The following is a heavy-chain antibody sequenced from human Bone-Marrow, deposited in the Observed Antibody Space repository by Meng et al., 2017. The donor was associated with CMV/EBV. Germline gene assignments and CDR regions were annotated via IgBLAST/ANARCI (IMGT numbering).Heavy chain of an antibody. V-gene: IGHV1-2*02. CDR3: ARIYYANNPAREGGLAAY. Sequence: ASVKVSCKASGYTFTGYYIHWVRQAPGQGLEWMGWINPDTGDTNCTQNFQGRVTMTRDTSISTAYMELSRLRSDDTAVYYCARIYYANNPAREGGLAAYWGQGTLVTVSS. CDR1: GYTFTGYY. CDR2: INPDTGDT. J-gene: IGHJ4*02. D-gene: IGHD3-16*01.